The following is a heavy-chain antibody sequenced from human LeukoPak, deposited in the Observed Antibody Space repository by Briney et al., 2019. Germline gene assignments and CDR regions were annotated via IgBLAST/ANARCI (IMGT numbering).Heavy chain of an antibody. CDR1: GGAFSSYA. D-gene: IGHD3-10*01. CDR2: IIPIFGTA. CDR3: AREALRVVRGVIIPYYFDY. J-gene: IGHJ4*02. Sequence: ASVNVSCKASGGAFSSYAISWVRQAPGQGREWMGGIIPIFGTANYAQKFQGRVTITADESTSTAYMELSSLRSEDTAVYYCAREALRVVRGVIIPYYFDYWGQGTLVTVSS. V-gene: IGHV1-69*01.